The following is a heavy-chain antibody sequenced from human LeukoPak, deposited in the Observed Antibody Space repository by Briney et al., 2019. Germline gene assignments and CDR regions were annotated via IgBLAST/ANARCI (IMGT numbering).Heavy chain of an antibody. Sequence: SETLSLTCTVSGGSISSYYWSWIRQPAGKGLEWIGRIYTSGSTNYNPSLKSRVTMSVDTSKNQFSLKLSSVTAADTAVYYCARVPYGDYAFHYYMDVWGKGTTVTVSS. V-gene: IGHV4-4*07. CDR3: ARVPYGDYAFHYYMDV. CDR2: IYTSGST. CDR1: GGSISSYY. D-gene: IGHD4-17*01. J-gene: IGHJ6*03.